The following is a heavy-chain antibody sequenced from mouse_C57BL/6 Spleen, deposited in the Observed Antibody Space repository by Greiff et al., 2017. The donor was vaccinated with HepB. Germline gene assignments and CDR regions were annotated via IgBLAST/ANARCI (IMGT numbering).Heavy chain of an antibody. D-gene: IGHD1-1*01. CDR3: ARHRDYYGSSYYAVDY. Sequence: EVKLMESGGDLVKPGGSLKLSCAASGFTFSSYGMSWVRQTPDKRLEWVATISSGGSYTYYPDSVKGRFTISRDNAKNTLYLQMSSLKSEDTAMYYCARHRDYYGSSYYAVDYWGQGTSVTVSS. V-gene: IGHV5-6*01. CDR1: GFTFSSYG. CDR2: ISSGGSYT. J-gene: IGHJ4*01.